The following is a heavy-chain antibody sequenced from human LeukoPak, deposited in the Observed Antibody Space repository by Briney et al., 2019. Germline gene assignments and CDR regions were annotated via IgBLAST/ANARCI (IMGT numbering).Heavy chain of an antibody. CDR2: IWYDGSNK. CDR1: GFTFSSYG. D-gene: IGHD6-13*01. J-gene: IGHJ6*02. CDR3: ARESIAAAGNNYYYYYGMDV. Sequence: GGSLRLSCAASGFTFSSYGMGWVRQAPGKGREWVVVIWYDGSNKYYADSVKGRFTISRDNSKNTQYLQMNSLRAVDTAVYYCARESIAAAGNNYYYYYGMDVWGQGTTVTVSS. V-gene: IGHV3-33*01.